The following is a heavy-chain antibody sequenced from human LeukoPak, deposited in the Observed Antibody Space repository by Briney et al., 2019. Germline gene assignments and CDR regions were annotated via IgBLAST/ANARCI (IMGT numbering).Heavy chain of an antibody. CDR2: ISWNSGSI. CDR3: ARALDP. Sequence: PGGSLRLSCAASGLTFDDYAMHWVRQAPGKGLEWVSGISWNSGSIGYADSVKGRFTISRDNAKNSLYLQMNSLRAEDTAVYYCARALDPWGQGTLVTVSS. V-gene: IGHV3-9*01. J-gene: IGHJ5*02. CDR1: GLTFDDYA.